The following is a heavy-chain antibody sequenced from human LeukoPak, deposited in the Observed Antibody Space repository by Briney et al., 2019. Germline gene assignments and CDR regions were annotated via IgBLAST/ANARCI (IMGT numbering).Heavy chain of an antibody. V-gene: IGHV4-59*01. J-gene: IGHJ6*03. Sequence: SETLSLTCTVSGGSISSYYWSWIRQPPGKGLEWIGYIYYSGSTNYNPSLKSRVTISVDTSKNQFSLKLSSVTAADTAVYYCARDNGDCSSTSCTWYYYYMDVWGKGTTVTVSS. CDR1: GGSISSYY. D-gene: IGHD2-2*01. CDR3: ARDNGDCSSTSCTWYYYYMDV. CDR2: IYYSGST.